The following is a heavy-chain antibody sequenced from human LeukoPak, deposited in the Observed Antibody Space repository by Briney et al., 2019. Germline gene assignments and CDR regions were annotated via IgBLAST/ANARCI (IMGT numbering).Heavy chain of an antibody. CDR2: ISSSSSTI. Sequence: PGGSLRLSCAASGFTFSSYSMNWVRQAPGKGLEWLSYISSSSSTIYYADSVKGRFTISRDNSKNTLYLQMNSLRAEDTAVYYCAKDGGEYYDILTGYYPRLYYMDVWGKGTTVTISS. CDR1: GFTFSSYS. J-gene: IGHJ6*03. V-gene: IGHV3-48*01. CDR3: AKDGGEYYDILTGYYPRLYYMDV. D-gene: IGHD3-9*01.